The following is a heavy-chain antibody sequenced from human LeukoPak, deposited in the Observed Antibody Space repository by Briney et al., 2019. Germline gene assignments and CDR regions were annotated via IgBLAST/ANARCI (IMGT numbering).Heavy chain of an antibody. CDR2: FDPEDGET. J-gene: IGHJ4*02. CDR3: ATAFSHPELRDY. D-gene: IGHD1-7*01. V-gene: IGHV1-24*01. CDR1: GYTLTELS. Sequence: ASVKVSCKVSGYTLTELSMHWVRQAPGKGLEWMGGFDPEDGETIYAQKFQGRVTMTEDTSTDTAYMELSSLRSEDTAVYYCATAFSHPELRDYWGQGTLVTVSS.